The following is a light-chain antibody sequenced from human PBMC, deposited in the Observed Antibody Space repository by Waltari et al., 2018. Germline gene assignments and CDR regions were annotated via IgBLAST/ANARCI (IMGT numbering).Light chain of an antibody. CDR3: LHLNNFPLS. Sequence: DIQLTQSPSFLSASVRDRVTITCRARPRISTYFAWYQQKPGKAPKLLIYAASTLQSDIPSRFSGSGSGTEFTLTISSLQPEDFATYYCLHLNNFPLSFGGGTKVEIK. CDR2: AAS. J-gene: IGKJ4*01. V-gene: IGKV1-9*01. CDR1: PRISTY.